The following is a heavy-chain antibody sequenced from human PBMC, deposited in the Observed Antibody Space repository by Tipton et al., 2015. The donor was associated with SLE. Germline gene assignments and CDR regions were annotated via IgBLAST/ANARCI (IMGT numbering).Heavy chain of an antibody. V-gene: IGHV4-31*02. J-gene: IGHJ4*02. CDR2: VYYSGNT. D-gene: IGHD7-27*01. CDR1: GDSISNVNYY. CDR3: ARDPNGGYGSFDY. Sequence: LRLSCTVSGDSISNVNYYWNWLRQRPGKGLEWIGYVYYSGNTLYNPSLRSRVTMSLDTSKNQFSLKLRSLTAADTAVYYCARDPNGGYGSFDYWGLGALVTVSS.